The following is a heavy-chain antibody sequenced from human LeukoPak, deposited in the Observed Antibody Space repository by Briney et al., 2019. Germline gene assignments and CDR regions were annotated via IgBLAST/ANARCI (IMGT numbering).Heavy chain of an antibody. CDR1: GFTFRSSA. J-gene: IGHJ3*02. D-gene: IGHD2-15*01. Sequence: GGSLRLSCVASGFTFRSSAMSWVRQAPGKGLEWVSATSGSGDITYYADSVKGRFTISRDNAKNSLYLQMNSLRAEDTAVYYCAKDHGWPGIWGQGTMVTVSS. CDR3: AKDHGWPGI. V-gene: IGHV3-23*01. CDR2: TSGSGDIT.